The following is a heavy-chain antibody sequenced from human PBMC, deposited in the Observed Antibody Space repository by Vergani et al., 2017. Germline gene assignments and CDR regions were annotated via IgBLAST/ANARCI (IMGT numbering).Heavy chain of an antibody. V-gene: IGHV1-69*01. CDR2: IIPIFGTA. CDR1: GGTFSSYA. Sequence: QVQLVQSGAEVKKPGSSVKVSCKASGGTFSSYAISWVRQAPGQGLEWMGGIIPIFGTANYAQKFQGRVTITADESTSTDYMELSSLRSEDTAVYYCAGDIRIMGITGTWDAFDIWGQGTMVTVSS. D-gene: IGHD1-20*01. J-gene: IGHJ3*02. CDR3: AGDIRIMGITGTWDAFDI.